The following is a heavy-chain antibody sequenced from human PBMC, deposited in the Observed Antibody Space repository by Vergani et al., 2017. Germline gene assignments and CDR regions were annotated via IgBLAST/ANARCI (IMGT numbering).Heavy chain of an antibody. D-gene: IGHD3-16*01. J-gene: IGHJ6*03. CDR1: GFTFSSYW. CDR2: IKQDGSEK. CDR3: ARVVSTLGYYYYYMDV. V-gene: IGHV3-7*03. Sequence: EVQLVESGGGLVQPGGSLRLSCAASGFTFSSYWMSWVRQAPGKGLEWVANIKQDGSEKYYVDSVKGRFTISRDNSKNTLYLQMNSLRAEDTAVYYCARVVSTLGYYYYYMDVWGKGTTVTVSS.